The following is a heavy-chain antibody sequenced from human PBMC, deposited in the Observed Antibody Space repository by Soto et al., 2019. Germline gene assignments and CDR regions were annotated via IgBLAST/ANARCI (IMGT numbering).Heavy chain of an antibody. CDR2: IDPSDSYT. J-gene: IGHJ6*02. D-gene: IGHD6-6*01. CDR1: GYSFTSYW. V-gene: IGHV5-10-1*01. CDR3: AAVHMGAARAYYYYYGMDG. Sequence: GESLKISCKGSGYSFTSYWISWVRQMPGKGLEWMGRIDPSDSYTNYSPSFQGHVTISADKSISTAYLQWSSLKASDTAMYYCAAVHMGAARAYYYYYGMDGWGQGTTVTVSS.